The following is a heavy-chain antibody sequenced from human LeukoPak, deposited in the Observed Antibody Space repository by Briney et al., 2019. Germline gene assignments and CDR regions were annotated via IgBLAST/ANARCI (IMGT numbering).Heavy chain of an antibody. V-gene: IGHV3-13*01. Sequence: GGSLRLSCAASGFTFSSYDMHWVRQATGKGLEWVSAIGTAGDTYYPGSVKGRFTISRENAKNSLYLQMNSLRAEDTAVYYCARNGGGYAFLDAFDIWGQGTMVTVSS. D-gene: IGHD3-22*01. CDR2: IGTAGDT. CDR1: GFTFSSYD. J-gene: IGHJ3*02. CDR3: ARNGGGYAFLDAFDI.